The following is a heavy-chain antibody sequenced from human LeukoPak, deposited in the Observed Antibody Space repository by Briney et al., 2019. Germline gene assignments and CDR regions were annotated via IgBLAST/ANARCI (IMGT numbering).Heavy chain of an antibody. CDR2: IYPGDSGT. CDR3: ARLAGYCSSTSCYDHHFDY. D-gene: IGHD2-2*01. V-gene: IGHV5-51*01. Sequence: GESLKISCKGSGYSFTSYWIGWVRQMPRKGLEWMGIIYPGDSGTRNRPSFQGQVTISADKAISTAYLQWSSLKASDTAMYYCARLAGYCSSTSCYDHHFDYWGQGTLVTVSS. CDR1: GYSFTSYW. J-gene: IGHJ4*02.